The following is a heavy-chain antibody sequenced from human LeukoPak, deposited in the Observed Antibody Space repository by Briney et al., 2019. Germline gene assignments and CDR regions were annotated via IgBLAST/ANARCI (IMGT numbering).Heavy chain of an antibody. CDR2: INPNSGGT. J-gene: IGHJ6*03. CDR3: ARDYDGYSYGHPLEEDYYYYYYMDV. Sequence: GASVKVSCKASGYTFTGYYMHWVRQAPGQGLEWMGWINPNSGGTNYAQKFQGRVTMTRDTSISTAYMELSRLRSDDTAVYYCARDYDGYSYGHPLEEDYYYYYYMDVWGKGTTVTISS. V-gene: IGHV1-2*02. CDR1: GYTFTGYY. D-gene: IGHD5-18*01.